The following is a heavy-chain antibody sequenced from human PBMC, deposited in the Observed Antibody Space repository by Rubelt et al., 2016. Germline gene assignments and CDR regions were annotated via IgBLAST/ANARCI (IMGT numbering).Heavy chain of an antibody. CDR1: KFTFSLEY. J-gene: IGHJ3*02. V-gene: IGHV3-66*02. Sequence: GGSLKLSCDSSKFTFSLEYMNWVRQAPGKGLEWVSIMYSDGRTFYADSVRGRFTISRDNSKNTLYLQMDYLRPEDTAVYFCAKSTILAFDIWGQGTMVIVSS. CDR2: MYSDGRT. CDR3: AKSTILAFDI. D-gene: IGHD5-24*01.